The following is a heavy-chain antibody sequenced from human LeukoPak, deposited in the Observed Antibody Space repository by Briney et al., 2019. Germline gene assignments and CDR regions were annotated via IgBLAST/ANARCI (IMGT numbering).Heavy chain of an antibody. CDR3: AKDAQMYYYDSSGYCEFDY. V-gene: IGHV3-23*01. CDR1: GFTFSSYA. Sequence: GGSLRLSCAASGFTFSSYAMSWVRQAPWKGLEWVSAISGSGGSTYYADSVKGRFTISRDNSKNTLYLQMNSLRAEDTAVYYCAKDAQMYYYDSSGYCEFDYWGQGTLVTVSS. D-gene: IGHD3-22*01. J-gene: IGHJ4*02. CDR2: ISGSGGST.